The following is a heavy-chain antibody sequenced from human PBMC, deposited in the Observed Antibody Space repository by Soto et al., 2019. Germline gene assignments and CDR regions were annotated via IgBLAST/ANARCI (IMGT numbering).Heavy chain of an antibody. CDR3: AHIPNYSQYDWFDP. CDR2: IYWDDDK. V-gene: IGHV2-5*02. CDR1: GFSLTTRGVG. J-gene: IGHJ5*02. Sequence: QITLKESGPTLVKPTQTLTLTCTFSGFSLTTRGVGVGWIRQPPGKALECLALIYWDDDKRYSPSLQSRLSITKDTSKNQVVLTMTNVYPVDTATYYCAHIPNYSQYDWFDPWGQGTLVSVSS. D-gene: IGHD2-21*01.